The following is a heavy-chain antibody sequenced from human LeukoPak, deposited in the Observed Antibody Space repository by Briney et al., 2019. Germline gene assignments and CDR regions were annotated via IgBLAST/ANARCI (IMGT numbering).Heavy chain of an antibody. Sequence: SVKVSCKASGGTFSSYAISRVRQAPGQGLEWMGRIIPIFGTANYAQKFQGRVTITADKSTSTAYMELSSLRSEDTAVYYCATARDTANFDYWGQGTLVTVSS. V-gene: IGHV1-69*06. CDR3: ATARDTANFDY. D-gene: IGHD5-18*01. J-gene: IGHJ4*02. CDR1: GGTFSSYA. CDR2: IIPIFGTA.